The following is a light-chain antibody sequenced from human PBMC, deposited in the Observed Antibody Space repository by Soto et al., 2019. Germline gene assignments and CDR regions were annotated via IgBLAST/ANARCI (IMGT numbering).Light chain of an antibody. CDR2: ASS. Sequence: IQMTQSPSSLSASVGDRISITCRASQTIGTYLNWYQQIPGKAPKLLIYASSSLQTGVPSRFSGSGSGTHFTLTNNSLQPEDFGTYYCQQSFNLPRTFGPGTRVETK. V-gene: IGKV1-39*01. J-gene: IGKJ1*01. CDR3: QQSFNLPRT. CDR1: QTIGTY.